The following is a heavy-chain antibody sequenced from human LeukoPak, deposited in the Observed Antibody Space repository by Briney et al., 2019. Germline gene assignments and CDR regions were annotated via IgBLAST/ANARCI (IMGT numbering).Heavy chain of an antibody. J-gene: IGHJ4*02. CDR2: ISSSSSYI. CDR1: GFTFSSYS. V-gene: IGHV3-21*01. D-gene: IGHD2-8*01. CDR3: ARDNDVADFDY. Sequence: GGSLRLSCAASGFTFSSYSMNWVRQAPGKGLEWVSSISSSSSYIYHADSVKGRFTISRDNAKNSLYLQMNSLRAEDTAVYYCARDNDVADFDYWGQGTLVTVSS.